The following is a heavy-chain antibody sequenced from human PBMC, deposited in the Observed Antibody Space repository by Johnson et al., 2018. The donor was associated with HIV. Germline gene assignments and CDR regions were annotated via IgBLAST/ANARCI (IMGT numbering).Heavy chain of an antibody. D-gene: IGHD2-15*01. CDR3: ARERGISGGFDF. Sequence: QVQLVESGGGVVQPGRSLRLSCAASGFAFSSYAMHWVRQAPGKGLEWVAVISYDGSDKYYADSVKGRFTISRDNSKNTLYLQMNSLRVEDTAVYYCARERGISGGFDFWGQGTRVSVSS. J-gene: IGHJ3*01. V-gene: IGHV3-30*14. CDR1: GFAFSSYA. CDR2: ISYDGSDK.